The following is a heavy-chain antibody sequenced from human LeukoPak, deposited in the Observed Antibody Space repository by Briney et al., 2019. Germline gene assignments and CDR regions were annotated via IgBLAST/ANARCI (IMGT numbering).Heavy chain of an antibody. V-gene: IGHV4-39*01. CDR1: GGSISSSSYY. CDR3: ARHARRYGDYYFDY. D-gene: IGHD4-17*01. J-gene: IGHJ4*02. Sequence: SETLSLTCTVSGGSISSSSYYWGWIRQPPGKGLEWIGSIYYSGSTYYNPSLKSRVTISVDTSKDQFSLKLSSVTAADTAVYYCARHARRYGDYYFDYWGQGTLVTVSS. CDR2: IYYSGST.